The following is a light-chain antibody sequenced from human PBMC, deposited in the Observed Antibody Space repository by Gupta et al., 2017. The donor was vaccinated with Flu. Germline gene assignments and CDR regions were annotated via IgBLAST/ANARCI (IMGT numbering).Light chain of an antibody. CDR1: QDISNY. V-gene: IGKV1-33*01. CDR2: DAS. J-gene: IGKJ4*01. CDR3: QQCHYLLS. Sequence: DIQMTQSPSSLSASVGDRVTITCQASQDISNYLNWYQQKPGKAPKLLIYDASKLETGVPSRFSGSGSGTDFTFTINSLQPEDIATYYCQQCHYLLSFGGGTKVEI.